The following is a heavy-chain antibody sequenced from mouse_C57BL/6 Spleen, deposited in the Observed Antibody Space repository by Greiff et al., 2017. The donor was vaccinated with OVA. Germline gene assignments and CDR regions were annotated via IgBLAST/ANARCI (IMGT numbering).Heavy chain of an antibody. V-gene: IGHV5-9*01. CDR3: ARHYYYGSSDYFDY. CDR1: GFTFSSYT. Sequence: EVNVVESGGGLVKPGGSLKLSCAASGFTFSSYTMSWVRQTPEKRLEWVATISGGGGNTYYPDSVKGRFTISRDNAKNTLYLQMSSLRSEDTALYYCARHYYYGSSDYFDYWGQGTTLTVSS. D-gene: IGHD1-1*01. CDR2: ISGGGGNT. J-gene: IGHJ2*01.